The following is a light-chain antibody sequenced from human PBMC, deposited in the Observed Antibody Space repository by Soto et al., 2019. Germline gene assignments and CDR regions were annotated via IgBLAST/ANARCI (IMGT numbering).Light chain of an antibody. J-gene: IGLJ1*01. CDR1: SSNIGSNY. V-gene: IGLV1-47*01. CDR3: AAWDDSLSGRDV. Sequence: QSVLTQPPSASGTPGQRVTISCSGSSSNIGSNYVYWYQQLPGTAPKLLIYRNNQRPSGVPDRLSGSKSGTSASLAISGLRSDDEADYSCAAWDDSLSGRDVFGTGTKLTVL. CDR2: RNN.